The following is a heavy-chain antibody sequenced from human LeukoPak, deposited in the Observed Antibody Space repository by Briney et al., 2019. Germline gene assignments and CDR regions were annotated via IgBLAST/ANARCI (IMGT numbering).Heavy chain of an antibody. CDR2: IFYSGSN. V-gene: IGHV4-39*01. Sequence: AETLSLTCSVSSGSISNSNYYWGWIRQPPGKGREWSVSIFYSGSNDDTPYLKSRVTISVDTSKHQFSLTLNSVTAADTAVYFCARYYGSGREPDYWGQGTLVTVSS. D-gene: IGHD3-10*01. CDR3: ARYYGSGREPDY. CDR1: SGSISNSNYY. J-gene: IGHJ4*02.